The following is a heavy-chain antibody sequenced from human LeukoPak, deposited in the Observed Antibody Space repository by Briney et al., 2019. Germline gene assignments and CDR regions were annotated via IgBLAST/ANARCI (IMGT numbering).Heavy chain of an antibody. CDR2: IYYSGST. CDR3: ARHRGDGYNFYDF. CDR1: GFTVSSNY. V-gene: IGHV4-59*02. Sequence: PGGSLRLSCAASGFTVSSNYMSWIRQPPGKGLEWIGYIYYSGSTNYNPSLKSRVTISIDTSKSQFSLKLSSVTAADTAVYFCARHRGDGYNFYDFWGQGTLVTVSS. D-gene: IGHD5-24*01. J-gene: IGHJ4*02.